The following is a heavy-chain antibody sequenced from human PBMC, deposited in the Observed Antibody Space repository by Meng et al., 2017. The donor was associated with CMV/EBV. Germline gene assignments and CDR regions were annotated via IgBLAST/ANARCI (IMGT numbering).Heavy chain of an antibody. CDR1: GGTFSSYA. V-gene: IGHV1-2*02. Sequence: ASVKVSCKASGGTFSSYAISWVRQAPGQGLEWMGWINPNSGGTNYAQKFQGRVTMTRDTSISTAYMELSRLRSDDTAVYYCARGGCSSTSCLSSWFDPWGQGTLVTVSS. CDR3: ARGGCSSTSCLSSWFDP. CDR2: INPNSGGT. D-gene: IGHD2-2*01. J-gene: IGHJ5*02.